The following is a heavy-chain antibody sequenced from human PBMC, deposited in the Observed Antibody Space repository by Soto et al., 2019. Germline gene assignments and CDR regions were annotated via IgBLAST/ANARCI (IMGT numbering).Heavy chain of an antibody. CDR1: GYSFTSYW. CDR3: ARLYTGSYYYFDY. CDR2: IDPSDSYT. J-gene: IGHJ4*02. V-gene: IGHV5-10-1*01. Sequence: GESLKISCKGSGYSFTSYWISWVRQVPGKGLEWMGRIDPSDSYTNYSPSFQGHVTISADKSISTAYLQWSSLKASDTAMYYCARLYTGSYYYFDYWGQGTLVTVSS. D-gene: IGHD1-26*01.